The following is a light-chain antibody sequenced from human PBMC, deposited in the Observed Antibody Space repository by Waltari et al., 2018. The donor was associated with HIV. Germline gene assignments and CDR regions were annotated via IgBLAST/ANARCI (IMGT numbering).Light chain of an antibody. J-gene: IGKJ5*01. CDR1: DSVSGSF. CDR2: GAS. CDR3: QYFGMSGT. V-gene: IGKV3-20*01. Sequence: ETVLTQSPDTLYLSPGERATLSCSANDSVSGSFLAWYQKKPAQAPRLLIYGASNRATGIPDRFGGSGSGTDFTLTISRLEPDDFATYYCQYFGMSGTFGQGTRL.